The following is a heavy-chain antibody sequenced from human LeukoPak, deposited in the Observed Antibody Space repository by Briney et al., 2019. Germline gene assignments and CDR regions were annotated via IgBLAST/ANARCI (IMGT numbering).Heavy chain of an antibody. CDR1: GYTFTSYY. D-gene: IGHD3-3*01. Sequence: ASVKVSCKASGYTFTSYYMHWVRQAPGQGLEWMGIINPSGGSTSYAQKFQGRVTMTRDTSISTAYMELSRLRSDDTAVYYCARIPRGSALEALDIWGQGTMVTVSS. V-gene: IGHV1-46*01. J-gene: IGHJ3*02. CDR2: INPSGGST. CDR3: ARIPRGSALEALDI.